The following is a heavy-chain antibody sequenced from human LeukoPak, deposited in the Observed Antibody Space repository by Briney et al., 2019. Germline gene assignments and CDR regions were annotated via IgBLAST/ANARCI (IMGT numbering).Heavy chain of an antibody. Sequence: GGSLRLSCAASGFTFSSYGMHWVRQAPGKGLEWVAFIRYDGSNKYYADSVKGRFTISRDNSKNTLYLQMNSLRAEDTAVYYCAKGAEEQLWTRFDYWGQGTLVTVSS. CDR1: GFTFSSYG. V-gene: IGHV3-30*02. J-gene: IGHJ4*02. CDR2: IRYDGSNK. D-gene: IGHD5-18*01. CDR3: AKGAEEQLWTRFDY.